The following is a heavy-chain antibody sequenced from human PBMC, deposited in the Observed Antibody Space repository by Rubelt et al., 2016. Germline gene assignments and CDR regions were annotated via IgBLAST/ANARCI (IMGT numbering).Heavy chain of an antibody. CDR1: GFTVSSNY. V-gene: IGHV3-30*03. CDR3: ARGIGAFDI. CDR2: ISYDGSNK. D-gene: IGHD2-21*01. Sequence: VQLVESGGGLVQPGGSLRLSCAASGFTVSSNYMSWVRQAPGKGLEWVAVISYDGSNKYYADSVKGRFTISRDNSKNTLYLQMNSLRAEDTAVYYCARGIGAFDIWGQGTMVTVSS. J-gene: IGHJ3*02.